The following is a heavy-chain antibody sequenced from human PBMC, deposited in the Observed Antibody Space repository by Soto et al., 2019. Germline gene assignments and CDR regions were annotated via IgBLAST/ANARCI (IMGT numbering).Heavy chain of an antibody. Sequence: ASVKVSCKASGYTFTSNALIWVRQAPGQSLEWMGWINVGNGNTKYSQNFQGRVTITSDTSARTAYMEVSSLRSEDTAVYYCARGTPYSSGWYFCDYWGQGTLVTVSS. V-gene: IGHV1-3*01. J-gene: IGHJ4*02. CDR3: ARGTPYSSGWYFCDY. CDR2: INVGNGNT. D-gene: IGHD6-19*01. CDR1: GYTFTSNA.